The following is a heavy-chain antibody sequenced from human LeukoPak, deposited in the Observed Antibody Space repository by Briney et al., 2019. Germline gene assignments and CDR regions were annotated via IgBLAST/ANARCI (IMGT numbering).Heavy chain of an antibody. Sequence: GASVKVSCKVSGYTLTELSMHWVRQAPGQGLEWMGWINPNSGGTNYAQKFQGRVTMTRDTSISTAYMELSRLRSDDTAVYSCATAQYYFDYWGQGTLVTVSS. CDR1: GYTLTELS. D-gene: IGHD4-11*01. CDR3: ATAQYYFDY. J-gene: IGHJ4*02. V-gene: IGHV1-2*02. CDR2: INPNSGGT.